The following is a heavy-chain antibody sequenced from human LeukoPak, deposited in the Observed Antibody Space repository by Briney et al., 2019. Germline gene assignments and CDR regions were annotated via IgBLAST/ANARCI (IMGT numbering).Heavy chain of an antibody. V-gene: IGHV3-48*03. Sequence: GGSLRLSCTASGFIFSNFEMNWVRQAPGKGMQWLAYINSGATSEYYADSVKGRFTISRDNAKNSLYLQMNSLRVQDTAIYYCARVICTGGSCFQNDYWGQGTLVTVSS. CDR3: ARVICTGGSCFQNDY. CDR1: GFIFSNFE. D-gene: IGHD2-15*01. J-gene: IGHJ4*02. CDR2: INSGATSE.